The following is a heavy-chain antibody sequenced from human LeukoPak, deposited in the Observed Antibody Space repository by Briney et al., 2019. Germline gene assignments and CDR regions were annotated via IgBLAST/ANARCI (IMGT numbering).Heavy chain of an antibody. Sequence: GGSRRLSCAASGFTFSSDWMSWGRQAPGKGLEWVANIKQDGSEKYYVDSVKGRFTISRDNAKNSLYLQMNSLRAEDTAVYYCARVTGIAERWADYWGQGTLVTVSS. V-gene: IGHV3-7*01. CDR2: IKQDGSEK. CDR3: ARVTGIAERWADY. CDR1: GFTFSSDW. J-gene: IGHJ4*02. D-gene: IGHD6-13*01.